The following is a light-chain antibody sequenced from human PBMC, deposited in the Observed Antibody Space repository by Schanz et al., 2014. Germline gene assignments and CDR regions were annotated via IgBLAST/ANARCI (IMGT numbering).Light chain of an antibody. V-gene: IGKV1-39*01. J-gene: IGKJ2*01. Sequence: DIQMTQSPSSLSAAVGDRVTITCRASESIMIYLNWYQQKPGTAPKLLIYSASSLRSGVPSRFSGSVSGTDFTLTISSLQPEDSATYYCQQSHSTPQTFGQGTRLEIK. CDR3: QQSHSTPQT. CDR2: SAS. CDR1: ESIMIY.